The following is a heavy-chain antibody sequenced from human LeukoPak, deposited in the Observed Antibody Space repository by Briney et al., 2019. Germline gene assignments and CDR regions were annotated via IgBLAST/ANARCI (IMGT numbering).Heavy chain of an antibody. CDR3: ARGRRATYYYDSSGYPTYCYYGMDV. J-gene: IGHJ6*02. CDR2: IYYSGST. CDR1: GGSISSGDSY. Sequence: SETLSITCTGSGGSISSGDSYWSWIRQPPGKGPEWIGYIYYSGSTYYNPSLKSRVTISVDTSKNQFSLKLSSVTAADTAVYYCARGRRATYYYDSSGYPTYCYYGMDVWGQGTTVTVSS. D-gene: IGHD3-22*01. V-gene: IGHV4-30-4*01.